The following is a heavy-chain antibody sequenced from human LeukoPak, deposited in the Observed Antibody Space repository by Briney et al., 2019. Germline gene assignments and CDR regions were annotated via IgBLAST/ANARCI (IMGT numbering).Heavy chain of an antibody. CDR1: GFTFSSYA. CDR2: VTGSGSRT. D-gene: IGHD1-1*01. V-gene: IGHV3-23*01. J-gene: IGHJ4*02. CDR3: AKANWDDEYIFGY. Sequence: PGGSLRLSCAASGFTFSSYAMAWVRQAPGKGLEWVSAVTGSGSRTYYADSVKGRFTISRDNSKNTLSLQMNSLRAEDTAVYYCAKANWDDEYIFGYWGQGTLVTVSS.